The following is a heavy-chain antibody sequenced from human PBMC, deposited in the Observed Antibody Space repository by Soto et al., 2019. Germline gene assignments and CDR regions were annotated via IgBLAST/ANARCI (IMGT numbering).Heavy chain of an antibody. CDR3: TRDIGGKGAY. Sequence: GGSLRLSCAASGFTFSSYWMHWVRQVPGKGLLWVSRIDEYGSTINYADSVKGPFTISRDNARNTLYLEMNSLRAEETALYYCTRDIGGKGAYWGPGTLVTVSS. CDR2: IDEYGSTI. J-gene: IGHJ4*02. V-gene: IGHV3-74*01. CDR1: GFTFSSYW. D-gene: IGHD3-10*01.